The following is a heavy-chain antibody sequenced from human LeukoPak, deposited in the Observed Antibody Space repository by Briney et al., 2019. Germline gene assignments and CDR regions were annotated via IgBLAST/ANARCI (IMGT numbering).Heavy chain of an antibody. Sequence: GGSLRLSCAASGFTFSSYAMSWVRQAPGKGLEWVSAISGSGGSTYYADSVKGRFTISRDNSKNTLYLQMNSLRAEDTAVYYCAKAYPPCYDFWSGYPEDYFDYWGQGTLVTVSS. D-gene: IGHD3-3*01. J-gene: IGHJ4*02. CDR3: AKAYPPCYDFWSGYPEDYFDY. V-gene: IGHV3-23*01. CDR2: ISGSGGST. CDR1: GFTFSSYA.